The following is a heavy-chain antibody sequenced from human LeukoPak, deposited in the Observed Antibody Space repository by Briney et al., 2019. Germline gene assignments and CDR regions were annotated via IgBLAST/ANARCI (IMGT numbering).Heavy chain of an antibody. CDR2: IRYDGSNK. CDR1: GFTFSSYG. Sequence: GGSLRLSCAASGFTFSSYGMHWVRQAPGKGLEWVAFIRYDGSNKYYADSVKGRFAISRDNSKNTLYLQMNSLRAEDTAVYYCAKDEWIAAAGTALTWYYYGMDVWGQGTTVTVSS. D-gene: IGHD6-13*01. V-gene: IGHV3-30*02. CDR3: AKDEWIAAAGTALTWYYYGMDV. J-gene: IGHJ6*02.